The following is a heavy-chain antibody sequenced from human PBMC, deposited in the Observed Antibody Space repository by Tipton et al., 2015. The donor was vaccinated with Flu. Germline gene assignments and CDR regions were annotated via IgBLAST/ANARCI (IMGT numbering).Heavy chain of an antibody. CDR2: INPSGGST. CDR3: VRDHSSSSGYLDW. V-gene: IGHV1-46*01. Sequence: QLVQSGAEVKKPGASVKVSCKASGYTFSSYYIHCVRQAPGQGLEWMGIINPSGGSTSYAQKFQGRVTMTRDTSTSTAYMELSSLTSDDTAVYYCVRDHSSSSGYLDWWGQGTLVIVSS. CDR1: GYTFSSYY. D-gene: IGHD2-2*01. J-gene: IGHJ4*02.